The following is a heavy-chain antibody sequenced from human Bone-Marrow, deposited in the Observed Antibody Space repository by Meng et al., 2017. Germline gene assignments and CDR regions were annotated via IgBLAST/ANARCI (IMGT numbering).Heavy chain of an antibody. CDR3: AKDRVVSLDY. V-gene: IGHV3-23*01. D-gene: IGHD3-10*01. Sequence: GESLKISCAASGFTFSSYAMSWVRQAPGKGLEWVSAISGSGGSTYYADSVKGRFTISRDNSKNTLYLQMNSLRAEDTAVYYCAKDRVVSLDYWGQGTLVTVPQ. CDR1: GFTFSSYA. J-gene: IGHJ4*02. CDR2: ISGSGGST.